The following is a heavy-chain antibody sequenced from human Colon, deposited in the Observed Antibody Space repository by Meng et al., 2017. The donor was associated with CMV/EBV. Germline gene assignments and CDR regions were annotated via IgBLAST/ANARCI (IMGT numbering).Heavy chain of an antibody. V-gene: IGHV1-46*02. CDR2: INTGCGAT. CDR3: ARDRDRVVAGGWFDP. CDR1: GYTFNHYG. J-gene: IGHJ5*02. D-gene: IGHD2-15*01. Sequence: QVQLGQPGAEDKKPGASDMVSCKASGYTFNHYGLSWVRQAPGQGLEWRGIINTGCGATRYAQKFQGRITMTRDTSTSTVYMELSSLRSEDTAVYYCARDRDRVVAGGWFDPWGQGTLVTVSS.